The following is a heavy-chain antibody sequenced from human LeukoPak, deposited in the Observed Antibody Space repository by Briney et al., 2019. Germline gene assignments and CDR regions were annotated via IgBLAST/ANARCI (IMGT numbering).Heavy chain of an antibody. D-gene: IGHD6-19*01. Sequence: SETLSLTCAVYGGSFSGYYWSWIRQPPGKGLEWIGEVNHSGSTNYNPSLKSRVTMSVDTSKNQFSLKLSSVTAADTAVYYCARHFPHMDYSGWKQGWFDPWGQGTLVTVSS. V-gene: IGHV4-34*01. J-gene: IGHJ5*02. CDR3: ARHFPHMDYSGWKQGWFDP. CDR1: GGSFSGYY. CDR2: VNHSGST.